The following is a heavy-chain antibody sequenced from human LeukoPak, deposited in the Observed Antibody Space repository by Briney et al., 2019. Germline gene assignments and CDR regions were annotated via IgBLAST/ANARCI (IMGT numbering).Heavy chain of an antibody. CDR1: GGSISSGGYY. D-gene: IGHD3-22*01. CDR3: ARDHSSGYVDY. CDR2: IYYSGST. Sequence: SQTLSLTCTVSGGSISSGGYYWSWIRQHPGKGLEWIGYIYYSGSTYYNPSLKSRVTISVDTSKNQFPLKLSSVTAADTAVYYCARDHSSGYVDYWGQGTLVTVSS. J-gene: IGHJ4*02. V-gene: IGHV4-31*03.